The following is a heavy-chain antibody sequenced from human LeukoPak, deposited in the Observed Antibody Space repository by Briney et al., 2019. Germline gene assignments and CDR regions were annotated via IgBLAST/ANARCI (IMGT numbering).Heavy chain of an antibody. D-gene: IGHD3-9*01. CDR1: GFTFNSYA. V-gene: IGHV3-7*01. Sequence: GGSLRLSCAASGFTFNSYAMNWVRQAPGKGLEWVANIKQDGSEKYYVDSVKGRFTISRDNAKNSLYLQMNSLRAEDTAVYYCARDLDVYDIWGQGTLVTVSS. CDR2: IKQDGSEK. J-gene: IGHJ4*02. CDR3: ARDLDVYDI.